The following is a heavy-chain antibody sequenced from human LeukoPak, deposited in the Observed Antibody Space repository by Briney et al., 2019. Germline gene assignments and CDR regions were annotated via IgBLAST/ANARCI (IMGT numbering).Heavy chain of an antibody. V-gene: IGHV3-15*01. Sequence: PGGSLRLSCAASGFTFSNAWMSWVRQAPGKGLEWVGRIKSKTDGGTTDYAAPVKGRFTISRDDSKNTLYLQVNSLKTEDTAVYYCTTGGGWYPTRHIVVVPAAISFGFDYWGQGTLVTVSS. D-gene: IGHD2-2*02. CDR1: GFTFSNAW. CDR3: TTGGGWYPTRHIVVVPAAISFGFDY. J-gene: IGHJ4*02. CDR2: IKSKTDGGTT.